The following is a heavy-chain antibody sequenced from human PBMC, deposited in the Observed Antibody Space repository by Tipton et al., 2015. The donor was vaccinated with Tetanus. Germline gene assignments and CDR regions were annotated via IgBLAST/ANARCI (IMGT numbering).Heavy chain of an antibody. D-gene: IGHD6-25*01. V-gene: IGHV3-23*01. CDR2: LSGSGGSI. Sequence: SLRLSCAASGLTFSSYAMTWVRQAPGRGLEWVSTLSGSGGSIYYADSLKGRFTISRDNAKNSLYLQMNGLRAEDTAVYYCASGSALDYWGQGTLVTVSS. J-gene: IGHJ4*02. CDR3: ASGSALDY. CDR1: GLTFSSYA.